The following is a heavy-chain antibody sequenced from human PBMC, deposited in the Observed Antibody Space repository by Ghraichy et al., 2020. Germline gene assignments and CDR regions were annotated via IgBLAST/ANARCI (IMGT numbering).Heavy chain of an antibody. Sequence: GESLNISCVASGFAFGDYAMNWVRQAPGKGLEWVSYISDNGGGRFYADSVKGRFTVSKDNAKSSLHLQLNSLRADDTAVYFCARDKMGGSFDVWGRGKMVTVSA. CDR1: GFAFGDYA. V-gene: IGHV3-48*01. D-gene: IGHD3-16*01. CDR3: ARDKMGGSFDV. J-gene: IGHJ3*01. CDR2: ISDNGGGR.